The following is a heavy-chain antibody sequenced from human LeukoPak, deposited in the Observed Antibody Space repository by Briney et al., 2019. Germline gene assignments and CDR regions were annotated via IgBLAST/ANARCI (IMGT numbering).Heavy chain of an antibody. V-gene: IGHV1-69-2*01. CDR1: GYTFTDYY. CDR2: VDPEDGET. J-gene: IGHJ4*02. Sequence: GASVKISCKASGYTFTDYYMHWVQQAPGKGLEWMGRVDPEDGETIYAEKFQGRVTITADTSTDTAYMELSSLRSDDTAVYYCATEHYYDSSGYSPYWGQGTLVTVSS. CDR3: ATEHYYDSSGYSPY. D-gene: IGHD3-22*01.